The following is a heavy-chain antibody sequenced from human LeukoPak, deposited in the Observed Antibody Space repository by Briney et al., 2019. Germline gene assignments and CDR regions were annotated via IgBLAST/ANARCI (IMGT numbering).Heavy chain of an antibody. CDR3: AKDMDSSLLYYYYGMDV. J-gene: IGHJ6*02. D-gene: IGHD6-6*01. CDR1: GFTFSSYA. V-gene: IGHV3-23*01. Sequence: GGSLRLSCAASGFTFSSYAMSWVRQAPGKGLEWVPAISGSGGSTYYADSVKGRFTISRDNAKNSLYLQMNSLRAEDTALYYCAKDMDSSLLYYYYGMDVWGQGTTVTVSS. CDR2: ISGSGGST.